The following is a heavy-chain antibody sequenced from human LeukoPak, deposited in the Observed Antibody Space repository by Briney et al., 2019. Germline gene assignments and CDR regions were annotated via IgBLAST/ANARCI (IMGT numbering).Heavy chain of an antibody. D-gene: IGHD2-8*01. Sequence: GGSLRLSCAASGLTFSSYGMHWVRQAPGKGLEWVAVISYDGSNKYYADSVKGRFTISRDNSKNTLYLQMNSLRAEDTAVYYCAKDNGGVKGETTYYYYGMDVWGKGTTVTVSS. CDR2: ISYDGSNK. V-gene: IGHV3-30*18. CDR1: GLTFSSYG. CDR3: AKDNGGVKGETTYYYYGMDV. J-gene: IGHJ6*04.